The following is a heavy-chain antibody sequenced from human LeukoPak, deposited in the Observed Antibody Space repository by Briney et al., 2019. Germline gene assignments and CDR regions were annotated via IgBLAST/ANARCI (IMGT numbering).Heavy chain of an antibody. V-gene: IGHV1-3*01. Sequence: ASVKVSCKASEYTFTSYAMHWVRQTPGQRLEWMGWINAGNGNTKYSQKFQGRVTITRDTSASTAYMELSSLRSEDTAVYYCARDRSITMVRGALPMDGMDVWGKGTTVTVSS. J-gene: IGHJ6*04. CDR3: ARDRSITMVRGALPMDGMDV. D-gene: IGHD3-10*01. CDR1: EYTFTSYA. CDR2: INAGNGNT.